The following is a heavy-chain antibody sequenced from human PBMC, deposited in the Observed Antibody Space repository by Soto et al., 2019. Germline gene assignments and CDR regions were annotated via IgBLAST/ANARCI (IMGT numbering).Heavy chain of an antibody. D-gene: IGHD2-15*01. CDR2: IHATDSYT. CDR3: AGRMSVGGHYYYYSGTDD. Sequence: XPSLRITWEGSGYCFTSYCVIRVRQMPGKGLEWMGRIHATDSYTNYSTSFQGDVTIAADKSISTAYLQWSSLEGANTAMYYCAGRMSVGGHYYYYSGTDDWGQRTTDT. J-gene: IGHJ6*02. V-gene: IGHV5-10-1*01. CDR1: GYCFTSYC.